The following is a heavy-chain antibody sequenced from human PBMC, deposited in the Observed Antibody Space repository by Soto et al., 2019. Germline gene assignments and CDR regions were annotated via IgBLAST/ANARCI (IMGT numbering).Heavy chain of an antibody. J-gene: IGHJ4*02. CDR1: GGTLSSYA. CDR2: IIPIFGTA. V-gene: IGHV1-69*06. Sequence: GTSVKVSCKASGGTLSSYAISWVRQAPGQGLEWMGGIIPIFGTANYAQKFQGRVTITADKSTSTAYMELSSLRSEDTAVYYCARGTGGSGYELFDYWGQGTLVTAPQ. D-gene: IGHD5-12*01. CDR3: ARGTGGSGYELFDY.